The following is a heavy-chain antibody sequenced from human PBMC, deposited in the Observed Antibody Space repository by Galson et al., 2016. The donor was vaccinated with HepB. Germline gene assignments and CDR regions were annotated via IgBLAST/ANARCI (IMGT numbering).Heavy chain of an antibody. CDR2: VNHRGTT. V-gene: IGHV4-34*01. Sequence: ETLSLTCTVSGESLSGYFWSWIRQPPGKGLEWIGEVNHRGTTNYDPSLESRVTISADTSKNQFSLNLSSVTAAGTAVYFCARDGFPGFGSFFDYWGHGALVTVSS. J-gene: IGHJ4*01. D-gene: IGHD3-10*01. CDR3: ARDGFPGFGSFFDY. CDR1: GESLSGYF.